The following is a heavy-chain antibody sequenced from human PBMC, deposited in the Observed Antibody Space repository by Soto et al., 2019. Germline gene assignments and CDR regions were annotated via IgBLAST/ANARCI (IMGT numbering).Heavy chain of an antibody. V-gene: IGHV3-21*01. CDR3: VREDGVVGASSAFDS. J-gene: IGHJ4*02. CDR1: GFALTTYT. D-gene: IGHD1-26*01. Sequence: PGGSLRLSCVASGFALTTYTMNWVCQGPGTGLEWVSSINGRSNYKYYSDSVKGRFTVSRDNAQNSLFLQMSRLGPEDTAVYYCVREDGVVGASSAFDSWGQGTLVTVSS. CDR2: INGRSNYK.